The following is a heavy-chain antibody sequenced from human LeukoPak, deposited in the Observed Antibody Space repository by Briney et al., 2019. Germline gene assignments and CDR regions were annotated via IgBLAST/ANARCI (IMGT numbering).Heavy chain of an antibody. D-gene: IGHD4-17*01. CDR3: ARDSYGDANFDS. Sequence: GGSLRLSCAASGFTFSSYEMSWVRQAPGKGLEWVSYISSSGSTIYYADSVKGRFTISRDISKNAVYLQMNSLRAEDTAVYYCARDSYGDANFDSWGQGTLVTVSS. J-gene: IGHJ4*02. CDR1: GFTFSSYE. V-gene: IGHV3-48*03. CDR2: ISSSGSTI.